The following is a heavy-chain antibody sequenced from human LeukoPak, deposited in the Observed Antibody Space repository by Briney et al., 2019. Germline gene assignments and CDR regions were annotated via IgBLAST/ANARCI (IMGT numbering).Heavy chain of an antibody. D-gene: IGHD6-6*01. CDR3: ARDSYSSSCFDY. CDR2: ISDSGGAS. V-gene: IGHV3-23*01. Sequence: PGRSLRLSCAASGFTFSSYVMHWVRQAPGKGLEWVAVISDSGGASNYADSVKGRFTISRDNSKNTLYLQMNSLRAEDTAVYYCARDSYSSSCFDYWGQGTLVTVSS. CDR1: GFTFSSYV. J-gene: IGHJ4*02.